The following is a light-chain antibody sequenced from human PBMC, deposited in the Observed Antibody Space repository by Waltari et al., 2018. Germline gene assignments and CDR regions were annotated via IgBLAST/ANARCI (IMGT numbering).Light chain of an antibody. CDR2: DAS. Sequence: DIQMTQSPTSVSASVGDRVTITCRASHDISIWVACYQQQPGKAPNLLIDDASTLQPGVPSRFSGRGSGTDFTLTISSLQPDDFATYYCQQANTFPLTFGGGSKVEMK. J-gene: IGKJ4*01. CDR3: QQANTFPLT. CDR1: HDISIW. V-gene: IGKV1-12*01.